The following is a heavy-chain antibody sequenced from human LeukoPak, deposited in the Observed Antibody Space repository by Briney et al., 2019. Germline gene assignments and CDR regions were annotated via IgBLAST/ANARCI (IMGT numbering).Heavy chain of an antibody. V-gene: IGHV3-74*01. CDR3: VRNAAMAADV. CDR2: INSDGSST. J-gene: IGHJ3*01. Sequence: GGSLRLSCAASGFTFSSYAMSWVRQAPGKGLVWVSRINSDGSSTTYADSVKGRFTITRDNAKNTLFLQMNSLRADDTAVYYCVRNAAMAADVWGQGTMVTVSS. D-gene: IGHD5-18*01. CDR1: GFTFSSYA.